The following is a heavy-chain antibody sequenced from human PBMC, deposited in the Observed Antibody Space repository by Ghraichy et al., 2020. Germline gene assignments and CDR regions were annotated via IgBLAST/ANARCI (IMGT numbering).Heavy chain of an antibody. CDR1: GFTLSTYG. CDR3: AKVVSGLMVFGLPDS. D-gene: IGHD2-8*01. Sequence: GGSLRLSCAASGFTLSTYGMHWVRQAPGKGLEWVAIILYDGSNKYYADSVKGRFSISRDSSKNTLYLQMNSLRPEDTAVYYCAKVVSGLMVFGLPDSWGQGTLVTVSS. CDR2: ILYDGSNK. V-gene: IGHV3-30*02. J-gene: IGHJ4*02.